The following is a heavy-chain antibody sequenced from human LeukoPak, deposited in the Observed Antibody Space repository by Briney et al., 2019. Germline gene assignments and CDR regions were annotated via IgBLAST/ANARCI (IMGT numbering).Heavy chain of an antibody. D-gene: IGHD6-19*01. Sequence: LGESLKISCKGSGYGFTSYWIGWVRQMPGKGLEWLGIINPGDSDTRYSPSFQGQVTISADKSISTANLQWSSLKASDTAMYYCARRIGSGWYDYWGQGTLVTVSS. CDR2: INPGDSDT. CDR3: ARRIGSGWYDY. CDR1: GYGFTSYW. J-gene: IGHJ4*02. V-gene: IGHV5-51*01.